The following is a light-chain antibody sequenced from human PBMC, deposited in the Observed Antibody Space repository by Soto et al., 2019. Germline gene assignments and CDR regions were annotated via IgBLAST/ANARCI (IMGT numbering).Light chain of an antibody. V-gene: IGKV1-39*01. J-gene: IGKJ5*01. CDR1: QTIYSN. CDR3: QQTYSSLPIT. Sequence: DIQMTQSPSTLSASVGDRVTITCRASQTIYSNLKWYQQKPGKAPNLLIYAASSLESGVPARFSGSGSGTHVTLTITGLQPEDFATSYCQQTYSSLPITFGQGTRLEIK. CDR2: AAS.